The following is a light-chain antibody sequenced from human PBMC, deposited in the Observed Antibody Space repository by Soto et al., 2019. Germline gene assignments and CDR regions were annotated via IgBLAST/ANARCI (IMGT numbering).Light chain of an antibody. CDR2: AAS. J-gene: IGKJ1*01. CDR3: QQSYSTPPT. CDR1: QSISSY. V-gene: IGKV1-39*01. Sequence: DIQMTQSPSSLSASVGDRVTITCRASQSISSYLNWYQQKPGKAPNLLIYAASSLQSGVPSRFGGSGSGTDFTLTISSLQPDDFATYDCQQSYSTPPTFGQGTKVEIK.